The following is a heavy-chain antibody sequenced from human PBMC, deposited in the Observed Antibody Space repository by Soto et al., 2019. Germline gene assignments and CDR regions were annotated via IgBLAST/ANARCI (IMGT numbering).Heavy chain of an antibody. J-gene: IGHJ2*01. D-gene: IGHD1-1*01. CDR1: GFSFSDNY. V-gene: IGHV3-11*01. CDR2: NSTSGSTL. Sequence: QVQLVESGGGLVKPGGSLRLSCAASGFSFSDNYMSWIRQAQGKGLEWISYNSTSGSTLFYADSVKGRFTISRDNAINSLYQKISSLRAEDTAVYYCVTISVRPLAIRTAPGRWYFDLWGRGALATVSS. CDR3: VTISVRPLAIRTAPGRWYFDL.